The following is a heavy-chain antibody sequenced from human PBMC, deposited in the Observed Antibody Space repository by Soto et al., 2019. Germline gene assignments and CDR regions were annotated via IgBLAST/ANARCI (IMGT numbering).Heavy chain of an antibody. Sequence: PGGSLRLSCEASGFTFSSYSMNWVRQAPGKGPERVSSISSSRSYQYYADSVKGRFPISRDNSQSPLYLQMNSLRAEDTAVYYRAKRPVVTAYPLDYWGQGTLVTVSS. CDR3: AKRPVVTAYPLDY. D-gene: IGHD2-21*02. CDR1: GFTFSSYS. J-gene: IGHJ4*02. CDR2: ISSSRSYQ. V-gene: IGHV3-21*04.